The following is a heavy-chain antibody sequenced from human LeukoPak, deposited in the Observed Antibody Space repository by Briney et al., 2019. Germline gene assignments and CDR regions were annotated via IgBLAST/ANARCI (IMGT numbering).Heavy chain of an antibody. CDR1: GFTFNNYG. D-gene: IGHD6-6*01. V-gene: IGHV3-30*02. J-gene: IGHJ4*02. CDR3: ARTLIEYSVSSCYFDY. CDR2: IRYNGNNQ. Sequence: GGSLRLSCAASGFTFNNYGMHWVRQAPGKGLEWVAFIRYNGNNQYYADSVKGRFTISRDNSKSTLYLQMNSLRAEDTAVYYCARTLIEYSVSSCYFDYWGQGTLVTVSS.